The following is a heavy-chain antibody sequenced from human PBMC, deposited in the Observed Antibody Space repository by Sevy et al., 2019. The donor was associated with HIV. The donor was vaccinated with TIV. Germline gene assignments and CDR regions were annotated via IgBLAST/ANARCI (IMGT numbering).Heavy chain of an antibody. J-gene: IGHJ4*02. V-gene: IGHV2-5*02. Sequence: SGPTLVKPTQTLTLTCTFSGFSLSTNGVGVGWIRQPPGEALQWLALFYWDDTQQYSPSLKNRLTVTKDTSKNQVVLTRTNMAPLDTATYYCVHADRIAGYHTPYYFHYWGQGTLVTVSS. CDR1: GFSLSTNGVG. CDR2: FYWDDTQ. CDR3: VHADRIAGYHTPYYFHY. D-gene: IGHD6-13*01.